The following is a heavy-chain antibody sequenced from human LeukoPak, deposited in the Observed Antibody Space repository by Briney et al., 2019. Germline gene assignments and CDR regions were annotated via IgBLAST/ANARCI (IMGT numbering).Heavy chain of an antibody. CDR1: GGSISSGGYY. J-gene: IGHJ2*01. CDR2: IYYSGST. Sequence: PSQTLSPTCTVSGGSISSGGYYWSWIRQHPGKGLEWIGYIYYSGSTYYNPSLKSRVTISVDTSKNQFSLKLSSVTAADTAVYYCARRKQGTYYDSSVAYWYFDLWGRGTLVTVSS. V-gene: IGHV4-31*03. D-gene: IGHD3-22*01. CDR3: ARRKQGTYYDSSVAYWYFDL.